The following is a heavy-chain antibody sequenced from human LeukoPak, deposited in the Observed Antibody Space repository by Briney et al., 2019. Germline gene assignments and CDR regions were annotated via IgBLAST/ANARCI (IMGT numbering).Heavy chain of an antibody. J-gene: IGHJ1*01. D-gene: IGHD4-17*01. CDR3: ARDEATVTTFPEYFQH. CDR1: GGSISSGGYY. V-gene: IGHV4-30-2*01. CDR2: IYHSGST. Sequence: SQTLSLTCTVSGGSISSGGYYWSWIRQPPGKGLEWIGYIYHSGSTYYNPSLKSRVTISVDTSKNQFSLQLNSVTPEDTAVYYCARDEATVTTFPEYFQHWGQGTLVTVSS.